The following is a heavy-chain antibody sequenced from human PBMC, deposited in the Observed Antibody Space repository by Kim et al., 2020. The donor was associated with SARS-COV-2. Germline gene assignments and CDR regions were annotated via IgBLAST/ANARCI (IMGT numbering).Heavy chain of an antibody. J-gene: IGHJ4*02. V-gene: IGHV3-23*01. CDR2: SGGSP. Sequence: SGGSPDYADSGKGRFTISRDNAKNTLYLQMNSLRAEDTAVYYCASGRTGYWGQGTLVTVSS. CDR3: ASGRTGY. D-gene: IGHD1-26*01.